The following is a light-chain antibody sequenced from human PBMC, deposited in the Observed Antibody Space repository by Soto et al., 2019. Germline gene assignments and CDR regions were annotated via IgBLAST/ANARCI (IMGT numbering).Light chain of an antibody. Sequence: SYELTQPPSVSVAPGQTARITCGGNNIGSKNVHWYQQKPGQAPVLVLYDDSDRPSGIPERFSGSKSGKTATLTITRVEAGDEADYYCQVWDSGSYLVAFGGGTKVTVL. CDR1: NIGSKN. CDR3: QVWDSGSYLVA. CDR2: DDS. J-gene: IGLJ2*01. V-gene: IGLV3-21*02.